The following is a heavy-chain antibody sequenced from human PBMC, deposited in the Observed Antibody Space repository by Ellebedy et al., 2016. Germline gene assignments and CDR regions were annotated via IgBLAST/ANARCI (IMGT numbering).Heavy chain of an antibody. CDR1: GSTLSTYG. D-gene: IGHD6-25*01. J-gene: IGHJ4*02. CDR3: AKENKQWSSSGWPLDY. Sequence: GESLKISXVGSGSTLSTYGMHWVRQAPGKGLEWVSVVSHDGSIKWYADSVKGRFTISRDNSKNTLFLQMDSLRTEDTGLYYCAKENKQWSSSGWPLDYWGQGTLVTVSS. CDR2: VSHDGSIK. V-gene: IGHV3-30*18.